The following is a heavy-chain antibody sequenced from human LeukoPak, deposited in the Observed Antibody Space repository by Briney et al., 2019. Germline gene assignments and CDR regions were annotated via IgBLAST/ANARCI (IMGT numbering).Heavy chain of an antibody. D-gene: IGHD5-12*01. J-gene: IGHJ5*02. CDR2: INPNSAGT. CDR1: GYTFTGYY. CDR3: AAEETGYSGWFDP. V-gene: IGHV1-2*02. Sequence: GASVKVSCKASGYTFTGYYVHWVRQAPGQGLEWMGWINPNSAGTNYAQKFQGRVTMTRDTSISTAYMELSRLRSDDTAVYYCAAEETGYSGWFDPWGQGTLVTVSS.